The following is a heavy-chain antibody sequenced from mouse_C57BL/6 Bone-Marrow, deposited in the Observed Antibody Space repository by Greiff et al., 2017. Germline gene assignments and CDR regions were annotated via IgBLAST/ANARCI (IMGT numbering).Heavy chain of an antibody. D-gene: IGHD2-4*01. J-gene: IGHJ4*01. V-gene: IGHV1-39*01. CDR2: INPNYGTT. Sequence: LVESGPELVKPGASVKISCKASGYSFTDYNMNWVRQSNGKSLEWIGVINPNYGTTSYNRKFKGKATLTVDQSSSTAYMQLNSLTSEDSAVYYCARGYDYDYAMDYWGQGTSVTVSS. CDR1: GYSFTDYN. CDR3: ARGYDYDYAMDY.